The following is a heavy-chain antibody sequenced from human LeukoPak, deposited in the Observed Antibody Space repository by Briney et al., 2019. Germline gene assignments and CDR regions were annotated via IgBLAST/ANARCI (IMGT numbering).Heavy chain of an antibody. D-gene: IGHD3-16*01. CDR1: GFTFSSYW. CDR2: INSDGSST. J-gene: IGHJ4*02. V-gene: IGHV3-74*01. CDR3: ARDSNDYVWGTYPYYFDH. Sequence: GGSLRLSCAASGFTFSSYWMHWVRQAPGKGLVWVSRINSDGSSTNYADSVKGRFTISRDNAKNSLYLQMNSLRAEDTALYYCARDSNDYVWGTYPYYFDHWGQGTLVTVSS.